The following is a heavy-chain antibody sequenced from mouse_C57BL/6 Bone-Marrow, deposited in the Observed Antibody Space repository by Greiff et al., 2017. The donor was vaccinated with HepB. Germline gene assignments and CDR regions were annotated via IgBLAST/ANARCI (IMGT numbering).Heavy chain of an antibody. D-gene: IGHD1-1*02. V-gene: IGHV5-4*01. J-gene: IGHJ4*01. Sequence: EVQLQESGGALVKPGGSLKLSCAASGFTFSSYAMSWVRQTPEKRLEWVATISDGGSYTYYPDNVKGRFTISRDKAKNNLYLQMSHLKSEDTAMYYCARAPYGAMDYWGQGTSVTVSS. CDR2: ISDGGSYT. CDR3: ARAPYGAMDY. CDR1: GFTFSSYA.